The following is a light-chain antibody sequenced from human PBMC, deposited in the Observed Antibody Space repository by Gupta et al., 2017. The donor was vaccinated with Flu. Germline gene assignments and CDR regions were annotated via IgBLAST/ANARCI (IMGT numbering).Light chain of an antibody. CDR1: QSVSSSY. V-gene: IGKV3-20*01. Sequence: PGTLSLSPGERATFFCRASQSVSSSYLAWYQQKPGQAPRLLIYGASSRATGIPDRFSGSGSGTDFTLTISRLEPEDFAVYYWQQYGSSLSFGQGTRLEIK. CDR2: GAS. J-gene: IGKJ5*01. CDR3: QQYGSSLS.